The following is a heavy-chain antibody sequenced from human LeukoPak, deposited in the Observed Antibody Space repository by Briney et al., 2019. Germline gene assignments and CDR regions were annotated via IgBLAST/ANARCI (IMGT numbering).Heavy chain of an antibody. CDR1: GGPISSGSYY. D-gene: IGHD3-22*01. V-gene: IGHV4-61*02. J-gene: IGHJ4*02. Sequence: SETLSLTRTVSGGPISSGSYYWSWIRQPAGKGLEWIGRIYTSGSTNYNPSLKSRVTISVDTSKNQFSLKLSSVTAADTAVYYCARGKRYYYDSSGYYLAPHFDYWGQGTLVTVSS. CDR2: IYTSGST. CDR3: ARGKRYYYDSSGYYLAPHFDY.